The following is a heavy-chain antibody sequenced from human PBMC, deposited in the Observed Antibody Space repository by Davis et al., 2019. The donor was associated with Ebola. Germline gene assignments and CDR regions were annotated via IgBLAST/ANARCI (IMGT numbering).Heavy chain of an antibody. J-gene: IGHJ4*02. CDR3: TRGPTGVIDY. V-gene: IGHV1-2*06. CDR1: GYTFTGYY. Sequence: AASVKVSCKASGYTFTGYYLHWVRQAPGQGLEWMGRINPYNSGTNYAQKFQGRVTMTRDTSIDTAYLELNNLRSDDTAVYYCTRGPTGVIDYWGQGSLVTVSS. D-gene: IGHD3-10*01. CDR2: INPYNSGT.